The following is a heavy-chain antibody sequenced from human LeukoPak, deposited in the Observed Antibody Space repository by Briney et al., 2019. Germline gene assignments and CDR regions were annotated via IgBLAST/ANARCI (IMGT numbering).Heavy chain of an antibody. V-gene: IGHV4-59*01. J-gene: IGHJ3*02. CDR2: IYYSGST. CDR1: GGSLSVYN. CDR3: ERVVRVRGATIGAFDI. D-gene: IGHD3-10*01. Sequence: PETLSLTPTVSGGSLSVYNTSSIPQPPGKGLEWIGYIYYSGSTNYNPSLKSRVTISVDASKYQFSLKLRSVTAADTAVYDCERVVRVRGATIGAFDIWGQGTMVTVSS.